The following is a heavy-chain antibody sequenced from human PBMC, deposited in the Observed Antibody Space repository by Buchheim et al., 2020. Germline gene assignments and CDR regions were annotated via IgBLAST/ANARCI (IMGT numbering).Heavy chain of an antibody. J-gene: IGHJ4*02. CDR2: ISYDGSNK. CDR1: GFTFSSYA. D-gene: IGHD2-2*02. V-gene: IGHV3-30*04. CDR3: ASFDREWPYIPDFDY. Sequence: QVQLVESGGGVVQPGRSLRLSCAASGFTFSSYAMHWVRQAPGKGLEWVAVISYDGSNKYYADSVKGRFTISIDNSKNTLHLQMNSLRAEDTAVYYCASFDREWPYIPDFDYWGQGTL.